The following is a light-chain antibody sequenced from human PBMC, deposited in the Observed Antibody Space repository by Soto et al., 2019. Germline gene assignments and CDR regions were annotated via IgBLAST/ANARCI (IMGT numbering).Light chain of an antibody. J-gene: IGKJ1*01. V-gene: IGKV3-15*01. Sequence: EILMTQSPATLSVSPGDSATLSCRASQSVGRTLAWYQQKPGQAPSLLIYAVSTRATGVPARFRGSGSGTEFTLTISSLQSEDFAVYFCQQSDDWPWTFGQGTKVDIK. CDR3: QQSDDWPWT. CDR2: AVS. CDR1: QSVGRT.